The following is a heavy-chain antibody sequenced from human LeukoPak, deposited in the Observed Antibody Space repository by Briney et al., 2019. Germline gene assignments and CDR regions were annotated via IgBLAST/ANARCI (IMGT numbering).Heavy chain of an antibody. D-gene: IGHD4-11*01. CDR2: IKQDEGEK. V-gene: IGHV3-7*01. CDR3: ARESAYRRYDYYHYMDV. Sequence: GGSLRLSCAASGFTFSSYAMSWVRQAPGKGLEWVANIKQDEGEKYYVDSVKGRFTVSRDNAKNSLHLQMSSLRVEDTAVYYCARESAYRRYDYYHYMDVWGEGTTVTVS. CDR1: GFTFSSYA. J-gene: IGHJ6*03.